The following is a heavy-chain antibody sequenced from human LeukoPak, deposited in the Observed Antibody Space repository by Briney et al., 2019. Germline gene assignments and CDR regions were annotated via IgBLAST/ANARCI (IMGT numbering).Heavy chain of an antibody. J-gene: IGHJ1*01. D-gene: IGHD3-22*01. CDR3: ASDQNYYDSSGYYEYFQH. CDR1: GFTFSSYA. Sequence: GSLRLSCAASGFTFSSYAMHWVRQAPGKELEWVAVISDDGSNKYYADSVKGRFTISRDNSKNTLYLQMNSLRAGDTAVYYCASDQNYYDSSGYYEYFQHWGQGTLVTVSS. V-gene: IGHV3-30-3*01. CDR2: ISDDGSNK.